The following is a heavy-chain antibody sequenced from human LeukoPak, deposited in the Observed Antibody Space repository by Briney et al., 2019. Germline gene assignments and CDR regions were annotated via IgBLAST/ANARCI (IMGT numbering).Heavy chain of an antibody. V-gene: IGHV3-74*01. J-gene: IGHJ4*02. CDR3: ARDQDWNDRGGLDY. CDR1: GFTFSSYW. CDR2: INSDGSST. D-gene: IGHD1-1*01. Sequence: GGSLRLSCAASGFTFSSYWMHWVRQAPGKGLVWVSRINSDGSSTSYADSVKGRFTISRDNARNSLYLQMNSLKAEDTAVYYCARDQDWNDRGGLDYWGQGTLVTVSS.